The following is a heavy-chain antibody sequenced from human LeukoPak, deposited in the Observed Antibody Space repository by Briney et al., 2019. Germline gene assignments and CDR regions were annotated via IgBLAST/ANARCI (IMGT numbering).Heavy chain of an antibody. J-gene: IGHJ4*02. CDR1: GYSISSGYH. CDR2: IYYSGST. V-gene: IGHV4-61*01. Sequence: SETLSLTCTVSGYSISSGYHWGWIRQPPGKGLEWIGYIYYSGSTNYNPSLKSRVTISVDTSKNQFSLKLSSVTAADTAVYYCARVSGYDWESFYDYWGQGTLVTVSS. CDR3: ARVSGYDWESFYDY. D-gene: IGHD5-12*01.